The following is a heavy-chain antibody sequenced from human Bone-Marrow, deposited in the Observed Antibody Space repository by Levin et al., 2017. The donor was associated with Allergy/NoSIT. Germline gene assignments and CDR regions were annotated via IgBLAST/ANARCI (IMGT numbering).Heavy chain of an antibody. J-gene: IGHJ2*01. Sequence: GGSLRLSCAASGFTFTSYSMNWVRQAPGKGLEWVSYISSSSSTIYYADSVKGRFTISRDNAKNSLYLQMSSLTDEDTAVYYCARLHGDYDWYFDLWGRGTLVTVSS. CDR1: GFTFTSYS. CDR2: ISSSSSTI. V-gene: IGHV3-48*02. CDR3: ARLHGDYDWYFDL. D-gene: IGHD4-17*01.